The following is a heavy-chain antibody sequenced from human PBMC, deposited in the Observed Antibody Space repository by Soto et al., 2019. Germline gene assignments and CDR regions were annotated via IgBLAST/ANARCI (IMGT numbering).Heavy chain of an antibody. CDR3: ARDGLIPLDFWLVVPLDY. J-gene: IGHJ4*02. D-gene: IGHD3-3*01. V-gene: IGHV3-7*01. CDR1: GFTFSSYW. CDR2: IKQDGSEK. Sequence: PGGSLRLSCAASGFTFSSYWMSWVRQAPGKGLEWVANIKQDGSEKYYVDSVKGRFTISRDNAKNSLYLQMNSLRAEDTAVYYCARDGLIPLDFWLVVPLDYWGQGTLVTVSS.